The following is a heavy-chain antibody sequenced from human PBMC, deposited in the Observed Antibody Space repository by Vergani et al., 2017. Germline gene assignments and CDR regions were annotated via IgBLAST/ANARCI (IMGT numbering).Heavy chain of an antibody. CDR2: INHSGST. Sequence: QVQLQQWGAGLLKPSETLSLTCAVYGGSFSGYYWSWIRQPPGKGLEWIGEINHSGSTNYNPSLKSRVTISVDTSKNRFSLELSSVTAADTAVYYCARRWLRRAYFDYWGQGTLVTVSS. CDR1: GGSFSGYY. D-gene: IGHD5-12*01. V-gene: IGHV4-34*01. J-gene: IGHJ4*02. CDR3: ARRWLRRAYFDY.